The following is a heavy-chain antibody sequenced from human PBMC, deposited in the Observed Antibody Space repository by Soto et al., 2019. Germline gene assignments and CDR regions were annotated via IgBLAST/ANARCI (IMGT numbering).Heavy chain of an antibody. CDR3: ARTNDYGEKDYYYYMDV. D-gene: IGHD4-17*01. Sequence: HPGGSLRLSCAASGFTFSSYAMHWVRQAPGKGLEYVSAISSNGGSTYYANSVKGRFTISRDNSKNTLYLQMGSLRAEDMAVYYCARTNDYGEKDYYYYMDVWGKGTTVTVSS. V-gene: IGHV3-64*01. CDR2: ISSNGGST. J-gene: IGHJ6*03. CDR1: GFTFSSYA.